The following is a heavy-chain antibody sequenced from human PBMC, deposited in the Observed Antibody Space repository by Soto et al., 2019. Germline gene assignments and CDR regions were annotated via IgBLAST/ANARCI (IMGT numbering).Heavy chain of an antibody. J-gene: IGHJ6*02. CDR2: VSMDSDTI. CDR3: ARLYYDYV. D-gene: IGHD3-3*01. CDR1: GFDFSTYS. V-gene: IGHV3-48*02. Sequence: GGSLRLSCKASGFDFSTYSMNWVRQAPGKGLEWIAYVSMDSDTIHYADSVKGRFTISRDEPENSLYLQMNSLRDEDTATYYCARLYYDYVWGQGTTVTVSS.